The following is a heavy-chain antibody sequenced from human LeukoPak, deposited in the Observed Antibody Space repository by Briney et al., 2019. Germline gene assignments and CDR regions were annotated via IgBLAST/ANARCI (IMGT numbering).Heavy chain of an antibody. CDR2: ISGSGGST. Sequence: GGSLRLSCAASGFTFSSYAMSWVRQAPGKGLEWVSAISGSGGSTYYADSVKGRFTISRDNSKNTLYLQMNSLRAEGMAVYYCAKEVLLWFGELFRWFDPWGQGTLVTVSS. D-gene: IGHD3-10*01. J-gene: IGHJ5*02. V-gene: IGHV3-23*01. CDR1: GFTFSSYA. CDR3: AKEVLLWFGELFRWFDP.